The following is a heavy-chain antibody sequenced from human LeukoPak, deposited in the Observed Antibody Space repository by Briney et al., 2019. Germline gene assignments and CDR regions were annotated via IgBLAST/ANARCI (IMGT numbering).Heavy chain of an antibody. CDR2: IYTGGST. V-gene: IGHV3-53*01. CDR1: GFTVSNYY. J-gene: IGHJ4*02. Sequence: PGGSLRLSRAASGFTVSNYYMTWVRQAPGKGLEWVSLIYTGGSTYYADSVKGRFTISRDNSKNTLYLQMNSLRAEDTAVYYCAKGGIVGATDYWGQGTLVTVSS. CDR3: AKGGIVGATDY. D-gene: IGHD1-26*01.